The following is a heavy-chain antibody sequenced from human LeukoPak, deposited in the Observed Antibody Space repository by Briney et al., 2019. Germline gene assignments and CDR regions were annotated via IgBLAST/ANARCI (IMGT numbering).Heavy chain of an antibody. CDR2: IYHGGST. Sequence: SQTLSLTCAVSGGSISSGGYSWSWIRQPPGKGLEWIGYIYHGGSTHYNPTLKSRVTISVDRPKNQFSLKLRSVTAADTAVYYCAREYYDILTGSTWFDPWGQGTLVTVSS. CDR1: GGSISSGGYS. J-gene: IGHJ5*02. D-gene: IGHD3-9*01. CDR3: AREYYDILTGSTWFDP. V-gene: IGHV4-30-2*01.